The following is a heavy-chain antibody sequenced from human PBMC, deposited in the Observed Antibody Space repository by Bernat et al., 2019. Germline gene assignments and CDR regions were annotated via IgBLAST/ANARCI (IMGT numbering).Heavy chain of an antibody. CDR2: IYHSGST. V-gene: IGHV4-4*02. D-gene: IGHD4-17*01. CDR3: ARENDYGDEVNWFDP. CDR1: GGSISSSNW. J-gene: IGHJ5*02. Sequence: QVQLQESGPGLVKPSGTLSLTCAVSGGSISSSNWWSWVRQPPGKGLEWIGEIYHSGSTNYNPSLKSRVTISVDKSKNQFSLKLSSVTAADTAVYYRARENDYGDEVNWFDPWGQGTLVTVSS.